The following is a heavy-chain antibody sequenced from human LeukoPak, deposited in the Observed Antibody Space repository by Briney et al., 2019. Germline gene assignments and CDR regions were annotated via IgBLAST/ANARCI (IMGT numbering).Heavy chain of an antibody. Sequence: GGSLRLSCAASGFTFSSYAMSWVRQAPGKGLEWVSAISGSGGSTYYAVSVKGRFTISRDNSKNTLYLQMNSLRAEDTAVYYCARNGDMRITIFGVVKMYYFDYWGQGTLVTVSS. J-gene: IGHJ4*02. D-gene: IGHD3-3*01. CDR1: GFTFSSYA. CDR3: ARNGDMRITIFGVVKMYYFDY. V-gene: IGHV3-23*01. CDR2: ISGSGGST.